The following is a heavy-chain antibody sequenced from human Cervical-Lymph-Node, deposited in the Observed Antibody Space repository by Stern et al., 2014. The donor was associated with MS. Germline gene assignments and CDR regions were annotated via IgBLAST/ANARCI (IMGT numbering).Heavy chain of an antibody. J-gene: IGHJ4*02. CDR1: GYTFTSYG. D-gene: IGHD6-13*01. V-gene: IGHV1-8*01. CDR2: MKPNGGNT. CDR3: ARGVRGAAAGYVDY. Sequence: VQLGESGAEVKKPGASVKVSCKASGYTFTSYGINWVRQATGQGLEWMGWMKPNGGNTGYAHKFRGSATMTRNTSISTAYMELSSLMSEDTAVYYCARGVRGAAAGYVDYWGQGTLVTVSS.